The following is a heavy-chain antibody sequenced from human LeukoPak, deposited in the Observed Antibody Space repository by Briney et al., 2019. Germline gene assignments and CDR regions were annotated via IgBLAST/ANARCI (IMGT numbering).Heavy chain of an antibody. J-gene: IGHJ3*02. Sequence: SETLSLTCAVSGYSISSGYYWGWIRQPPGKGLEWIGSIYHSGSTYFNPSLQSRVTISVDTSKNQFSLTLSSVTAADTAVYFCARVSGSGLALDAFDIWGQGTMVTVSS. CDR3: ARVSGSGLALDAFDI. V-gene: IGHV4-38-2*01. D-gene: IGHD2-15*01. CDR2: IYHSGST. CDR1: GYSISSGYY.